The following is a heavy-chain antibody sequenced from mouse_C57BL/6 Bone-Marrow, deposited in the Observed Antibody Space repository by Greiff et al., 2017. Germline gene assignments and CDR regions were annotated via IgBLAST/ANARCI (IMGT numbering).Heavy chain of an antibody. CDR3: ARPDHSGPYYCEK. J-gene: IGHJ2*01. CDR2: LDPEDGET. Sequence: VQLQQSGPELVKPGASVKLSCTASGFNIKDSSMHRVKQRPEQGLEWIGRLDPEDGETKYAPKFQGKATITADTSSNTADLQLSRLTSEDAAIYYCARPDHSGPYYCEKWSEGTTLTVTA. D-gene: IGHD3-2*02. V-gene: IGHV14-2*01. CDR1: GFNIKDSS.